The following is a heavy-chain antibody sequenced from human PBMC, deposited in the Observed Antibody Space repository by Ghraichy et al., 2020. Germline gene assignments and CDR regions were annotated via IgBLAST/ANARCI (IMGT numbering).Heavy chain of an antibody. J-gene: IGHJ4*02. Sequence: SETLSLTCTVSGGSISSYYWSWIRQPPGKGLEWIGYIYTSGSTNYNPSLKSRVTISVDTSKNQFSLKLSSVTAADTAVYYCARHCSTPRTNTAMVTLIFDYWGQGTLVTVSS. D-gene: IGHD5-18*01. CDR2: IYTSGST. CDR1: GGSISSYY. V-gene: IGHV4-4*09. CDR3: ARHCSTPRTNTAMVTLIFDY.